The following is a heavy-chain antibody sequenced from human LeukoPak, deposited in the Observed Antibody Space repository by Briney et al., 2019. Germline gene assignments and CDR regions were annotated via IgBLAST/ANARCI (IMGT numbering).Heavy chain of an antibody. J-gene: IGHJ4*02. CDR2: INHSGST. Sequence: SETLSLTCAVSGDSISSSRSYWGWIRQPPGKGLEWIGEINHSGSTNYNPSLKSRVTISVDTSKNQFSLKLSSVTAADTAVYYCARGHGDFDYWGQGTLVTVSS. CDR1: GDSISSSRSY. V-gene: IGHV4-39*07. D-gene: IGHD4-17*01. CDR3: ARGHGDFDY.